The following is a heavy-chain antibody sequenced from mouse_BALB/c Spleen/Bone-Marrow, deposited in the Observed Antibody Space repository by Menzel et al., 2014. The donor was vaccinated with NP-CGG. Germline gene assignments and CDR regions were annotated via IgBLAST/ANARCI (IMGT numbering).Heavy chain of an antibody. V-gene: IGHV1S137*01. D-gene: IGHD1-1*01. CDR1: GYTFTNNA. Sequence: QVQLKESGAELVRPGVSVKISCKGSGYTFTNNAIHWVKQSRAKSLEWIGIIRTYYGDTTYNHKFKGKGTMTVDKSSSTAYFKLARLKSDDSAIYYCARSGNVRNALDYWGQGTSVTVSS. CDR3: ARSGNVRNALDY. J-gene: IGHJ4*01. CDR2: IRTYYGDT.